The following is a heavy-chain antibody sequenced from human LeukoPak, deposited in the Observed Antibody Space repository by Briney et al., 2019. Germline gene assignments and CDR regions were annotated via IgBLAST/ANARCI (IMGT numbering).Heavy chain of an antibody. CDR2: ISYSGST. V-gene: IGHV4-61*01. Sequence: PSETLSLTCTVSGGSIISSSYYWSWIRQPPGKGLEWIACISYSGSTKYNPSLKSRVTISVDTSKNQLSLKLSSVTAADTAVYYCAREPGFDSSGYLNWFDPWGQGTLVTVSS. J-gene: IGHJ5*02. CDR1: GGSIISSSYY. CDR3: AREPGFDSSGYLNWFDP. D-gene: IGHD3-22*01.